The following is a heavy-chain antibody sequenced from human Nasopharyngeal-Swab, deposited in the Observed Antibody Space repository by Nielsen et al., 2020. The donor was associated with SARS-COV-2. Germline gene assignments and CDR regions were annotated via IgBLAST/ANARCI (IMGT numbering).Heavy chain of an antibody. CDR2: ISSSSSYI. CDR1: GFTFSSYS. CDR3: ARDISLYSSSWYEGEDY. J-gene: IGHJ4*02. Sequence: GESLKISCAASGFTFSSYSMNWVRQAPGKGLEWVSSISSSSSYIYYADSVKGRFTISRDNAKNSLYLQMNSPRAEDTAVYYCARDISLYSSSWYEGEDYWGQGTLVTVSS. V-gene: IGHV3-21*01. D-gene: IGHD6-13*01.